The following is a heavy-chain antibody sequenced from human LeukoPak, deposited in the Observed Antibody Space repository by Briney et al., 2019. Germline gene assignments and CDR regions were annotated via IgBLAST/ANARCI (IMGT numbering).Heavy chain of an antibody. V-gene: IGHV4-61*02. CDR2: IYTSGST. D-gene: IGHD2-21*01. CDR1: GGSISSGSYY. J-gene: IGHJ5*02. CDR3: ARYGLAYCGGDCYSGNWFDP. Sequence: PSQTLSLTCTVSGGSISSGSYYWSWIRQPAGKGLEWIGRIYTSGSTNYNPSLKSRVTISVDTSKNQFSLKLSSVTAADTAVYYCARYGLAYCGGDCYSGNWFDPWGQGTLVTVSS.